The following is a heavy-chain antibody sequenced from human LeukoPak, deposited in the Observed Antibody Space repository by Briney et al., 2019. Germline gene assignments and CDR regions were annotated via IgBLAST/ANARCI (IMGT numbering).Heavy chain of an antibody. J-gene: IGHJ4*02. D-gene: IGHD3-22*01. CDR1: DDFTSTSNSY. CDR2: LFYSGNT. V-gene: IGHV4-39*01. Sequence: SETLSLTCTVSDDFTSTSNSYWGWTRHPPGKGLEWIGCLFYSGNTYNNPSLKSRVTISVDTSKTQLSLRLSSVTAADTAVYYCARHPHYYFDNSARWGEGTLVTVSS. CDR3: ARHPHYYFDNSAR.